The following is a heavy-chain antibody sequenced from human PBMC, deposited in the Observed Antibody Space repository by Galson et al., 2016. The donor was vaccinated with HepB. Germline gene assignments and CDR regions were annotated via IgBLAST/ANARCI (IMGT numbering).Heavy chain of an antibody. CDR1: GFSFDDYA. J-gene: IGHJ4*02. CDR2: ISYHSYYI. CDR3: ARALCSAGTCYSDSSNFDY. V-gene: IGHV3-9*01. D-gene: IGHD2-15*01. Sequence: FLRLSCAASGFSFDDYAMHWVRQAPGMGLEWVSGISYHSYYIAYADSVRGRFTISRDNAKNSLFLQLNSLTPEDTALYYCARALCSAGTCYSDSSNFDYWGQGTLVTVSS.